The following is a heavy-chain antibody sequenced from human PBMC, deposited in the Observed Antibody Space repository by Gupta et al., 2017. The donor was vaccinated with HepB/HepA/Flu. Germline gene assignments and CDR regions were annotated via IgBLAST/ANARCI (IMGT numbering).Heavy chain of an antibody. CDR1: GGSFGTYY. V-gene: IGHV4-34*02. Sequence: QVQLQQWGAGLLKPPETLSLTCTIYGGSFGTYYWSWIRQTPGTGLEWIGEITRGAKSDYNPSLKSRATISVDTSKNQFSLTLRSVTAADTGTYFCAKSEGDGDYFEKWGQGTVVAVSS. J-gene: IGHJ4*02. CDR2: ITRGAKS. D-gene: IGHD4-17*01. CDR3: AKSEGDGDYFEK.